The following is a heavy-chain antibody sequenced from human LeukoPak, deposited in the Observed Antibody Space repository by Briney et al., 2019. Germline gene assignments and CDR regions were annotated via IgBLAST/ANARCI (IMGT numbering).Heavy chain of an antibody. Sequence: GGSLRLSCAASGFTLSSYWMHWVRQAPGKGLVWVSRINTDGSSTTYVDSVKGRFTISRDNAENTLYLQMNSLRAEDTAVYYCARELSREKDYWGQGTLVTVSS. CDR2: INTDGSST. V-gene: IGHV3-74*01. CDR3: ARELSREKDY. CDR1: GFTLSSYW. J-gene: IGHJ4*02. D-gene: IGHD3-16*02.